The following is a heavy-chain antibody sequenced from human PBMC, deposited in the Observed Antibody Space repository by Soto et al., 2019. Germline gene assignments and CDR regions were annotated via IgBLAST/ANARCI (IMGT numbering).Heavy chain of an antibody. Sequence: GESLKISCKGSGYSFAGYWITWVRQKPGKGLEWMGRTDPSDSQTYYSPSFRGHVTISVTKSITTVFLQWSSLRASDTAMYYCARQIYDSDTGPNFQYYFDSWGQGTPVTVSS. CDR1: GYSFAGYW. CDR2: TDPSDSQT. V-gene: IGHV5-10-1*01. D-gene: IGHD3-22*01. J-gene: IGHJ4*02. CDR3: ARQIYDSDTGPNFQYYFDS.